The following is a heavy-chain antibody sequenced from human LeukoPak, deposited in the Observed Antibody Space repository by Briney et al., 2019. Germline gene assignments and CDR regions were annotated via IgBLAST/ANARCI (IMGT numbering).Heavy chain of an antibody. J-gene: IGHJ4*02. Sequence: PSETLSLTCAVYGGSFSGYYWSWIRQPPGKGLEWIGEINHSGSTNYNPSLKSRVTISVDTSKNQFSLKLSSVTAADTAVYYCAREGYYGDYVDYWGQGTLVTVSS. CDR3: AREGYYGDYVDY. V-gene: IGHV4-34*01. CDR1: GGSFSGYY. CDR2: INHSGST. D-gene: IGHD4-17*01.